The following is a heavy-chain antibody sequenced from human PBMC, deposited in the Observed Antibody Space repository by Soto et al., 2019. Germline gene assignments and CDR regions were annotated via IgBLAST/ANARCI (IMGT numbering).Heavy chain of an antibody. J-gene: IGHJ3*02. Sequence: QVQLVESGGGVVQPGRSLRLSCAASGFTFSSYGMHWVRQAPGKGLEWVAVISYDGSNKYYADSVKGRFTISRDNSKNTLYLQMNSLRAEDTAVYYCAKDGLRCAFDIWGQGTMVTVSS. D-gene: IGHD5-12*01. CDR3: AKDGLRCAFDI. CDR2: ISYDGSNK. V-gene: IGHV3-30*18. CDR1: GFTFSSYG.